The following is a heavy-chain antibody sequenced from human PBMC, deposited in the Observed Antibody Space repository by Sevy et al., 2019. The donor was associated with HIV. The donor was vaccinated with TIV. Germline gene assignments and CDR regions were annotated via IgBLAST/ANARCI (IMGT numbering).Heavy chain of an antibody. CDR3: AREPYFFGKSGYYWDY. CDR1: GVSVSSDTYY. V-gene: IGHV4-61*01. D-gene: IGHD3-22*01. CDR2: FYHTGST. Sequence: SETLSLTCAVSGVSVSSDTYYWSWIRQPPGKGLEWIGYFYHTGSTNYSPSFKSRVTISVDTSKNQFSLRLFSVAAADTAVYYCAREPYFFGKSGYYWDYWGQGALVTVSS. J-gene: IGHJ4*02.